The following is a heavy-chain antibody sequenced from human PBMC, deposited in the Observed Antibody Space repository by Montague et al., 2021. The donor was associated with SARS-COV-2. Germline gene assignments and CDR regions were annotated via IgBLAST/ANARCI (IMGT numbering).Heavy chain of an antibody. CDR3: ARGGTYYDFWSGFYNYYYAMDV. D-gene: IGHD3-3*01. CDR2: ISSSGSTI. Sequence: LRLSFAASGFTFSSYEMNWVRQAPGKGLEWVSYISSSGSTIYYADSVKGRFTISRDNAKNSLYLQMNSLRAEDTAVYYCARGGTYYDFWSGFYNYYYAMDVWGQGTTVTVSS. J-gene: IGHJ6*02. CDR1: GFTFSSYE. V-gene: IGHV3-48*03.